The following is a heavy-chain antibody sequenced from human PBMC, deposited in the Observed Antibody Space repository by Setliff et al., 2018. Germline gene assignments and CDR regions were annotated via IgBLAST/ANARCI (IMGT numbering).Heavy chain of an antibody. CDR2: IYYSGST. J-gene: IGHJ4*02. CDR1: GGSVSSGSYY. V-gene: IGHV4-61*01. CDR3: ARESRYYYDNLGTLDY. Sequence: SETLSLTCTVSGGSVSSGSYYWSWIRQPPGKGLEWIGYIYYSGSTNYNPSLKSRVIISVDTSKNQFSLKLSSVTAADTAVYYCARESRYYYDNLGTLDYWGQGTPVTVSS. D-gene: IGHD3-22*01.